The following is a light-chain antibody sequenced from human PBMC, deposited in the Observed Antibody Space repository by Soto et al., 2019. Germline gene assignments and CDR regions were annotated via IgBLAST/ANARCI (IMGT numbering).Light chain of an antibody. CDR1: QSVSSN. CDR2: GAS. CDR3: QQYQSWPFT. J-gene: IGKJ3*01. V-gene: IGKV3D-15*01. Sequence: EIVMTQSPASVSVSPGERATLACRASQSVSSNLAWYQQKPGQAPRLLIFGASTRATGVPARFSGSGSGTEITLTISSLQSEDFAVYYCQQYQSWPFTFGPGTKVDIQ.